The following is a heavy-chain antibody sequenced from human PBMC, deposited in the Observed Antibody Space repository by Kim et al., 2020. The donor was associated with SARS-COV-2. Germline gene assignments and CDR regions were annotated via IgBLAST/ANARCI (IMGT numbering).Heavy chain of an antibody. V-gene: IGHV4-31*02. Sequence: YNPSPEARVTIAVDTSKNQCALKLSSVTAADTAVYYCARGKVVPAANFDYWGQGTLVTVSS. CDR3: ARGKVVPAANFDY. D-gene: IGHD2-2*01. J-gene: IGHJ4*02.